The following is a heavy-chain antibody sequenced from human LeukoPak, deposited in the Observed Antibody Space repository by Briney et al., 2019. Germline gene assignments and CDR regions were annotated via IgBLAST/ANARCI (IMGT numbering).Heavy chain of an antibody. CDR3: ARGENTYYDFWSGYYPDY. CDR2: ISSSSSYI. D-gene: IGHD3-3*01. CDR1: GFTFSSYS. V-gene: IGHV3-21*01. Sequence: GGSLRLSCAASGFTFSSYSMNWVRQAPGKGLEWVSSISSSSSYIYYADSVKGRFTISRDNAKNSLYLQMNSLRAEDTAVYYCARGENTYYDFWSGYYPDYWGLGTLVTVSS. J-gene: IGHJ4*02.